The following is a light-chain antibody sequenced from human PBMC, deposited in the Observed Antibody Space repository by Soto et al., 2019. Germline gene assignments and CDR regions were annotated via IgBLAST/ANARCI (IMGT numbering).Light chain of an antibody. CDR2: GAS. J-gene: IGKJ2*01. Sequence: EIVMTQSPDTLSVSPGGGATLSCRASQSVSTNLAWYQQKNGQAPRLLIHGASSRATGIPARFSGSGSGTEFTLTISSLQSEDFAVYYCQQYKNWPYTFGQGTKLE. CDR3: QQYKNWPYT. V-gene: IGKV3-15*01. CDR1: QSVSTN.